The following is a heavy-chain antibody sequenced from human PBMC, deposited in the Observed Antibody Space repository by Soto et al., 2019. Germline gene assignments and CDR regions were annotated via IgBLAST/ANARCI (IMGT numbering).Heavy chain of an antibody. Sequence: GGSLRLSCAASGFTFDDYGMSWVRQAPGKGLEWVSGINWNGGSTGYADSVKGRFTISRDNSRGTLFLQINSLRADDTAIFYCATAGLDTSGRYAEWYFDLWGRGTLVTVSS. V-gene: IGHV3-20*04. D-gene: IGHD6-25*01. CDR3: ATAGLDTSGRYAEWYFDL. CDR2: INWNGGST. J-gene: IGHJ2*01. CDR1: GFTFDDYG.